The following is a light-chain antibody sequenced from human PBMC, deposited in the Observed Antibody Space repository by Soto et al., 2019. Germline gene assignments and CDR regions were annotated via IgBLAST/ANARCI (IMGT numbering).Light chain of an antibody. CDR3: AAWDDILNGWV. J-gene: IGLJ3*02. CDR1: SSNIGSNT. V-gene: IGLV1-44*01. Sequence: QSVLTQPPSASGTPGQRVTISCSGSSSNIGSNTVNWYQQLPGTAPKLLIYSNNQRPSGVPDRFSGSKSGTSACLAISGLQSEDEADYYCAAWDDILNGWVFGGGTKLTVL. CDR2: SNN.